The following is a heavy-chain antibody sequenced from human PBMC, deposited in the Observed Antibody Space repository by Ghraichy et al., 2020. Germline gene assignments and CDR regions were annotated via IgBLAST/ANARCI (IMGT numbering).Heavy chain of an antibody. V-gene: IGHV4-34*01. CDR3: ARGLVRGVMRRVGAYFDY. D-gene: IGHD3-10*01. CDR2: INHSGST. CDR1: GGSFSGYY. J-gene: IGHJ4*02. Sequence: SETLSLTCAVYGGSFSGYYWSWIRQPPGKGLEWIGEINHSGSTNYTPSLKSRVTISVDTSKNQFSLKLSSVTAADTAVYYCARGLVRGVMRRVGAYFDYWGQGTLVTVSS.